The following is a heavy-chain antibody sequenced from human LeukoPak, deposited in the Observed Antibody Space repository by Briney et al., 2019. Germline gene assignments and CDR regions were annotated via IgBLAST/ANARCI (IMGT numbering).Heavy chain of an antibody. CDR2: ISAYNGNT. V-gene: IGHV1-18*01. D-gene: IGHD3-3*01. CDR3: ARDGNRKFYDFWSGYYYYYYMDV. CDR1: GYTFTSYG. Sequence: VSEKVSCKASGYTFTSYGISWVRQAPGQGLEWMGWISAYNGNTNYAQKLQGRVTMTTDTSTSTAYMELRSLRSDDTAVYYCARDGNRKFYDFWSGYYYYYYMDVWGKGTTVTVSS. J-gene: IGHJ6*03.